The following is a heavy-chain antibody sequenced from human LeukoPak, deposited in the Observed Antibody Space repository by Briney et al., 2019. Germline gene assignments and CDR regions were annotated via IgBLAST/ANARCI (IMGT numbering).Heavy chain of an antibody. CDR2: ISGSSDYI. Sequence: PGGSLRLSCAASGFTFSTYSMDWVRQAPGKGLEWVSSISGSSDYIYYADPVKGRFTISRDNAKNSLYLQMNSLRVEDTAVYYCARDGSGNSVDYFDYWGQGTLVTVSS. CDR3: ARDGSGNSVDYFDY. D-gene: IGHD3-10*01. V-gene: IGHV3-21*01. J-gene: IGHJ4*02. CDR1: GFTFSTYS.